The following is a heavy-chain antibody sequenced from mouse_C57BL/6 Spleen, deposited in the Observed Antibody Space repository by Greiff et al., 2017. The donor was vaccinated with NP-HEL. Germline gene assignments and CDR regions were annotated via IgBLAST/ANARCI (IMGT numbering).Heavy chain of an antibody. V-gene: IGHV1-64*01. CDR2: IHPNSGST. Sequence: QVQLQQPGAELVKPGASVKLSCTASGYTFTSYWMHWVKQRPGQGLEWIGMIHPNSGSTNYNEKFKSKATLTVDKSSSTDYMQLSSLTSEDSAVYYCARYYYGSGFAYWGQGTLVTVSA. CDR1: GYTFTSYW. D-gene: IGHD1-1*01. CDR3: ARYYYGSGFAY. J-gene: IGHJ3*01.